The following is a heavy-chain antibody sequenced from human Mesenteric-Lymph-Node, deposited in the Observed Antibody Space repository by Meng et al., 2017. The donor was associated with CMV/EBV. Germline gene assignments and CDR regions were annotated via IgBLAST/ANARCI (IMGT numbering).Heavy chain of an antibody. Sequence: KVSCKGSGYSFTLYWIGWVRQMPGKGLEWMGIIYPGDSNTRYSPSFQGHVTISADKSISTAYLQWNSLKASDTAMYYCVRGNDFWSGYYLFWGQGTLVTVSS. CDR3: VRGNDFWSGYYLF. CDR2: IYPGDSNT. D-gene: IGHD3-3*01. V-gene: IGHV5-51*01. CDR1: GYSFTLYW. J-gene: IGHJ4*02.